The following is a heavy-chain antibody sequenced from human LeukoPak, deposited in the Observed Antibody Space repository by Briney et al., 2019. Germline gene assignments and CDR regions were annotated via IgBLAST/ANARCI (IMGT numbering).Heavy chain of an antibody. D-gene: IGHD3-10*01. CDR1: GGSISNYY. CDR2: IYYSGST. V-gene: IGHV4-59*01. CDR3: AKAFSYYNSGTLDH. Sequence: KPSETLSLTCTVSGGSISNYYWSWIRQPPGKGLEWIGYIYYSGSTNYNPSLESRVTISVDMSKNQFSLKLSSVTAADTAVYYCAKAFSYYNSGTLDHWGQGTLVTVSS. J-gene: IGHJ4*02.